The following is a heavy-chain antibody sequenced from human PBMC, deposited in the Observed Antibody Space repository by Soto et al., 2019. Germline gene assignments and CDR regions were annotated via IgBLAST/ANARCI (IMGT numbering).Heavy chain of an antibody. Sequence: SETLSLTCTVSGGSISSGDYYWSWIRQPPGKGLEWIGYIYYSGSTYYNPSLKSRVTISVDTSKNQFSLKLSSVTAADTAVYYCASDYYGGNWFDPWGQGTLVTVSS. J-gene: IGHJ5*02. CDR2: IYYSGST. CDR3: ASDYYGGNWFDP. CDR1: GGSISSGDYY. V-gene: IGHV4-30-4*01. D-gene: IGHD3-10*01.